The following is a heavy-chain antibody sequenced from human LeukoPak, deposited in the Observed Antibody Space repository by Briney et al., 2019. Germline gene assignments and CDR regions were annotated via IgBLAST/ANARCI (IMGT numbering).Heavy chain of an antibody. D-gene: IGHD1-7*01. J-gene: IGHJ6*03. V-gene: IGHV3-48*04. CDR3: ARNRFPITGTTNNYYYMDV. Sequence: GGSLRLSCAASGFIFSSYSMIWVRQAPGKGLEWLSYISSSSTTIYYADSVKGRFTISRDNAKNSLYLQMNSLKAEDTAVYYCARNRFPITGTTNNYYYMDVWGKGTTVTVSS. CDR1: GFIFSSYS. CDR2: ISSSSTTI.